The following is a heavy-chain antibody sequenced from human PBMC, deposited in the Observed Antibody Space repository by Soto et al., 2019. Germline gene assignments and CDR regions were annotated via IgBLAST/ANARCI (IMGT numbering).Heavy chain of an antibody. V-gene: IGHV1-8*01. CDR2: MDPNSGNT. CDR1: GYTFTSYD. Sequence: ASVKVSCKASGYTFTSYDINWVRQATGQGLEWMGWMDPNSGNTGYAQKFQGRVTMTRNTSISTAYMELSSLRSEDTAVYYCSSIRNIAADSTLSGFDYWGQGTLVTVSS. J-gene: IGHJ4*02. D-gene: IGHD6-13*01. CDR3: SSIRNIAADSTLSGFDY.